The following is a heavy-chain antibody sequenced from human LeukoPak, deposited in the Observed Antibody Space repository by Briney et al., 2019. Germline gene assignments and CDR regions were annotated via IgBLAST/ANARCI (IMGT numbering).Heavy chain of an antibody. V-gene: IGHV1-2*04. CDR3: ARGRGGTMVRGEYGMDV. Sequence: ASVKVSRKASGYTFTGYYMHWVRQALGQGLEWMGWINPNSGGTNYAQKFQGWVTMTRDTSISTAYMELSRLRSDDTAVYYCARGRGGTMVRGEYGMDVWGKGTTVTVSS. J-gene: IGHJ6*04. CDR1: GYTFTGYY. D-gene: IGHD3-10*01. CDR2: INPNSGGT.